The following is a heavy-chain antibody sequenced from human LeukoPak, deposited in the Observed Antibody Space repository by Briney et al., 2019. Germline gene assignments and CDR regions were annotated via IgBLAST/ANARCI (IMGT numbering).Heavy chain of an antibody. J-gene: IGHJ5*02. CDR1: GGSFSGYY. Sequence: NSSEILSLTCAVYGGSFSGYYWSWIRQPPGKGLEWIGEINHSGSTNYNPSLKSRVTISVDTSKNQFSLKLSSVTAADTAVYYCASMYAHPNWFDPRGQGTLVTVSS. CDR3: ASMYAHPNWFDP. V-gene: IGHV4-34*01. CDR2: INHSGST. D-gene: IGHD2-8*01.